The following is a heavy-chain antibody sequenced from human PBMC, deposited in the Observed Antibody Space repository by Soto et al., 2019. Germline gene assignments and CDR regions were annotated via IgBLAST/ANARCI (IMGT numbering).Heavy chain of an antibody. Sequence: GASEKVSCKASGYPFPNYGIHWVRQAPGQGLEWVGWINAGEGKTRYSHKFQGRVTITSDQSANTAYVELSSLKSEETAVYYCARVIRCLPIFGVAHPGYYCGQGTLVIVSS. J-gene: IGHJ4*02. CDR1: GYPFPNYG. CDR2: INAGEGKT. CDR3: ARVIRCLPIFGVAHPGYY. V-gene: IGHV1-3*01. D-gene: IGHD3-3*01.